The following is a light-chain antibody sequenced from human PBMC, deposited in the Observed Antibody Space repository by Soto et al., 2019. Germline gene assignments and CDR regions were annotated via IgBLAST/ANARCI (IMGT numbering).Light chain of an antibody. CDR1: QRIGSD. CDR3: QQYYKWPPLT. Sequence: EVVLTQSPGTLSVSPGDSATLSCRASQRIGSDLAWYQQKPGQAPRLLFHSASTRATGVPDRFWGSGSGTDFTLTSSSLQSEDVAIYYCQQYYKWPPLTFGGGTKVEIK. CDR2: SAS. V-gene: IGKV3-15*01. J-gene: IGKJ4*01.